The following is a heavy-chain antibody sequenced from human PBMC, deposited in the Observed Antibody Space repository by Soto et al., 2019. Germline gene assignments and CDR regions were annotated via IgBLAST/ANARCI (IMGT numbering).Heavy chain of an antibody. D-gene: IGHD6-19*01. CDR2: INPNSGGT. CDR1: GYTFTGYY. Sequence: QVQLVQSGAEVKKPGASVKVSCKAYGYTFTGYYMHWVRQAPGQGLEWMGWINPNSGGTNYAQKFQGWVTMTRDTSISTAYMELSRLRSDDTAVYYCATAVACTNYYCYGMDVWGQGTTVTVSS. V-gene: IGHV1-2*04. J-gene: IGHJ6*02. CDR3: ATAVACTNYYCYGMDV.